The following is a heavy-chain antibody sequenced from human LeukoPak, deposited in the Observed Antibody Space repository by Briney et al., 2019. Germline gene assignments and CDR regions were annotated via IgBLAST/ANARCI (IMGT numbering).Heavy chain of an antibody. CDR1: GFTFSNAW. J-gene: IGHJ4*02. V-gene: IGHV3-15*01. CDR3: TTLGAFDY. Sequence: GGSLTLSCAASGFTFSNAWTSWVRQAPGKGLEWVGCIKRKTDGGTTDCAAPVKGRFTISRDDSKNTLYLQMNSLKTEDTAVYYRTTLGAFDYWGQGTLLTVSS. D-gene: IGHD3-16*01. CDR2: IKRKTDGGTT.